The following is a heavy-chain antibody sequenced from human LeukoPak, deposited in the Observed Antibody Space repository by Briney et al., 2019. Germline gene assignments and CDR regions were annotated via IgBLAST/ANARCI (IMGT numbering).Heavy chain of an antibody. CDR2: IYHSGST. CDR1: GYSISSGYY. V-gene: IGHV4-38-2*02. Sequence: PSETLSLTCTVSGYSISSGYYWGWIRQPPGKGLEWIGSIYHSGSTYYNPSLKSRVTISVDTSKNQFSLKLSSVTAADTAVYYCARDPSLPVDPRSQGTLVTVSS. CDR3: ARDPSLPVDP. J-gene: IGHJ5*02.